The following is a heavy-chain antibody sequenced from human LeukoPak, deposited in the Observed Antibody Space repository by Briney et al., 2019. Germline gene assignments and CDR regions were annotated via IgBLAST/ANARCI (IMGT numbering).Heavy chain of an antibody. J-gene: IGHJ3*02. Sequence: PGGSPRLSCAASGFTFSSYSMNWVRQAPGKGLEWVSYISSSSSTIYYADSVKGRFTISRDNAKNSLYLQMNSLRAEDTAVYYCARATYDYGDYLVESDAFDIWGQGTMVTVSS. CDR2: ISSSSSTI. D-gene: IGHD4-17*01. CDR3: ARATYDYGDYLVESDAFDI. V-gene: IGHV3-48*01. CDR1: GFTFSSYS.